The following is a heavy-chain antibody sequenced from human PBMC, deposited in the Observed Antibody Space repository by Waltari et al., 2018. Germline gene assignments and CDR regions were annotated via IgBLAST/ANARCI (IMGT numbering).Heavy chain of an antibody. D-gene: IGHD2-2*01. J-gene: IGHJ4*02. V-gene: IGHV4-59*01. CDR1: GGSISSYY. CDR3: ARDRGPAARRVY. CDR2: IYYSGST. Sequence: QVQLQESGPGLVKPSETLSLTCTVSGGSISSYYWSWIRQPPGKGLEWIGYIYYSGSTNYNPSLKSRVTISVDTSKNQFSLKLSSVTAADTAVYYCARDRGPAARRVYWGQGTLVTVSS.